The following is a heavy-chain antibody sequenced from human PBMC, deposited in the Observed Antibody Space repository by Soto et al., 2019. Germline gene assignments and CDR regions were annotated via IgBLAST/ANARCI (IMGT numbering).Heavy chain of an antibody. V-gene: IGHV3-74*01. D-gene: IGHD3-16*01. CDR3: ASDLVISWGRLGH. J-gene: IGHJ1*01. CDR1: GFIFSSYW. CDR2: IRGDGADA. Sequence: EVQLVESGGGLVQPGGSLRLSCSTSGFIFSSYWMHWVRQAPGKGLVWVSRIRGDGADANYADSVKGRFTISRDNAKSTLYLQMDSLRVDDTAIYYCASDLVISWGRLGHWGQGALVTVSS.